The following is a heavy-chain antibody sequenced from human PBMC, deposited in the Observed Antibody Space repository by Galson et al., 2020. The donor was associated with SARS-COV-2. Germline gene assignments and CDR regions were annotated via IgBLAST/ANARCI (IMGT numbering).Heavy chain of an antibody. CDR1: GFTFSSYA. CDR2: ISGSGGST. J-gene: IGHJ6*03. D-gene: IGHD6-13*01. CDR3: ARQDPIAYSSSWYDYYYYYYMDV. V-gene: IGHV3-23*01. Sequence: GGSLRLSCAASGFTFSSYAMSWVRQAPGKGLEWVSAISGSGGSTYYADSVKGRFTISRDNSKNTLYLQMNSLRAEDTAVYYCARQDPIAYSSSWYDYYYYYYMDVWGKGTTVTISS.